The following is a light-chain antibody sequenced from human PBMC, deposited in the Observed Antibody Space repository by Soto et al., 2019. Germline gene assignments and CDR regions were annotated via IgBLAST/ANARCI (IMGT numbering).Light chain of an antibody. Sequence: EIVMMPSPATLSVSPGERATLSCRASQSVSSNLAWYQQKPGQAPRLLIYGTSTRATGIPARFSCSWSGTNFTLPISSLQSEDFAVYHCQQYNTGPLYIFAKGTRVDTK. CDR3: QQYNTGPLYI. V-gene: IGKV3-15*01. CDR2: GTS. CDR1: QSVSSN. J-gene: IGKJ2*01.